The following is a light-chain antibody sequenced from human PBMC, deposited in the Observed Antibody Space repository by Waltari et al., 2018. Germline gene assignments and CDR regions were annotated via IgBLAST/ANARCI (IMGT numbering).Light chain of an antibody. Sequence: EIVLTQSPGTLSLSPGERATLYCRASQRVSSSYLAWYQQKPGQAPRLLIYGASSRATWIPSRFSGSGSGTDFTLTISRLEPEDFAVYYCQQYGSSPQYTFGQGTKLEIK. V-gene: IGKV3-20*01. CDR3: QQYGSSPQYT. CDR1: QRVSSSY. J-gene: IGKJ2*01. CDR2: GAS.